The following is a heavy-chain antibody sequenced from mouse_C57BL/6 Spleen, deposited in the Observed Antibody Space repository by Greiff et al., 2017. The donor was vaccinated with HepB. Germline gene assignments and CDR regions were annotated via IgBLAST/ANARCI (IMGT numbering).Heavy chain of an antibody. V-gene: IGHV1-7*01. J-gene: IGHJ4*01. CDR3: ARWGTVVATGAMDY. Sequence: VQLQQSGAELAKPGASVKLSCKASGYTFTSYWMHWVKQRPGQGLEWIGYINPSSGYTKYNQKFKDKATLTAEKSSSTAYMQLSSLTYEDSAVYYGARWGTVVATGAMDYWGQGTSVTVSS. D-gene: IGHD1-1*01. CDR2: INPSSGYT. CDR1: GYTFTSYW.